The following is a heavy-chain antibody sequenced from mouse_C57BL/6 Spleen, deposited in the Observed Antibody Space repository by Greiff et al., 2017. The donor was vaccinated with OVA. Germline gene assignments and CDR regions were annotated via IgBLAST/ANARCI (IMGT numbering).Heavy chain of an antibody. CDR3: ARHEGLRVFYAMDY. V-gene: IGHV5-9*01. CDR1: GFTFSSYT. J-gene: IGHJ4*01. D-gene: IGHD2-4*01. Sequence: EVKVVESGGGLVKPGGSLKLSCAASGFTFSSYTMSWVRQTPEKRLEWVATISGGGGNTYYPDSVKGRFTISRDNAKNTLYLQMSSLRSEDTALYYCARHEGLRVFYAMDYWGQGTSVTVSS. CDR2: ISGGGGNT.